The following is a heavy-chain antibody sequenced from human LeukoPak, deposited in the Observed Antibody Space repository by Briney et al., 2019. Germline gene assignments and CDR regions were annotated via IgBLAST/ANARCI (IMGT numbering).Heavy chain of an antibody. CDR3: ARALGSYSDY. V-gene: IGHV3-15*01. CDR2: IKRKIDGETT. CDR1: GFTFSNAW. D-gene: IGHD1-26*01. Sequence: PGGSLRLSCAASGFTFSNAWMNWVRQAPGKGLEWVGRIKRKIDGETTDYGAPVKGRFTISRDDSKNTLYLQMNSLEIEDTAVYYCARALGSYSDYWGQGTLVTVSS. J-gene: IGHJ4*02.